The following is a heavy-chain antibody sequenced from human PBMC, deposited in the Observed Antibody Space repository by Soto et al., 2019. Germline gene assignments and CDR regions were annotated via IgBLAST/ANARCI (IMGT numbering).Heavy chain of an antibody. CDR1: GCTFSSYA. V-gene: IGHV1-69*13. D-gene: IGHD3-22*01. J-gene: IGHJ3*02. CDR3: ARDVYYYDSSGYYSYSPDAFDI. CDR2: IIPIFGTA. Sequence: SVKVSCKASGCTFSSYAISWVRQAPGQGLEWMGGIIPIFGTANYAQKFQGRVTITADESTSTAYMELSSLRSEDTAVYYCARDVYYYDSSGYYSYSPDAFDIWGQGTMVTVSS.